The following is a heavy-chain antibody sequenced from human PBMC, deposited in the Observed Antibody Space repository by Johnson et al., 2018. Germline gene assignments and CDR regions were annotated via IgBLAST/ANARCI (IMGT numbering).Heavy chain of an antibody. Sequence: VELVQSGAEVKKPGASGKVSCKGSGYSFTSYWIGWVRQMPGKGLEWMGIIYPADSDTRYSPSFQGQVTISADKSIRTAYLTWSSLKASDTAMYYCARRYYDFWSGYYMGRGPEVGVGYMDVWGKGTTVTVSS. CDR1: GYSFTSYW. CDR3: ARRYYDFWSGYYMGRGPEVGVGYMDV. J-gene: IGHJ6*03. CDR2: IYPADSDT. D-gene: IGHD3-3*01. V-gene: IGHV5-51*01.